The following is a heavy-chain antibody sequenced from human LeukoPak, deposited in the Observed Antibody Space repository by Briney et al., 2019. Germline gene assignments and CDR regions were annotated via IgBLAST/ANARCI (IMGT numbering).Heavy chain of an antibody. CDR1: GGSFSGYY. D-gene: IGHD4-17*01. Sequence: SSETLSLTCAVYGGSFSGYYWSWIRQPPGKGLEWIGEINESGSTNYNPSLKSRVTISVDTSKNQLSLKLSFVTAADTAVYYCAREDYGDYYRLFDYWGQGTLVIVSS. V-gene: IGHV4-34*01. J-gene: IGHJ4*02. CDR2: INESGST. CDR3: AREDYGDYYRLFDY.